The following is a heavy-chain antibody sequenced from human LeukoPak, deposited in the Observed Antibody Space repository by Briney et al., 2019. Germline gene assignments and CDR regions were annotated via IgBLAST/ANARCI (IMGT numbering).Heavy chain of an antibody. D-gene: IGHD4-23*01. Sequence: GSLRLSCAASGFTFSDYYMSWIRQAPGKGLEWVSYISSSGSTIYYADSVKGRFTISRDNAKNSLYLQMNSLRSDDTAVYYCARQGYGGNSQGAADYWGQGTLVTVSS. V-gene: IGHV3-11*01. CDR1: GFTFSDYY. CDR3: ARQGYGGNSQGAADY. CDR2: ISSSGSTI. J-gene: IGHJ4*02.